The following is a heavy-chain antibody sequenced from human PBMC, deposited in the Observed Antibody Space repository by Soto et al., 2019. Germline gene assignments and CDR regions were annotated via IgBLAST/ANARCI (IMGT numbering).Heavy chain of an antibody. V-gene: IGHV1-69*02. D-gene: IGHD4-17*01. Sequence: QVQLVQSGAEVKKPGSSVKVSCKASGGTFSSYTISWVRQAPGQGLEWMGRIIPILGIANYAQKFQGRVTITTDKSTSTADMELSSLRSEDTAVSYCARAVLNYGDYHYFDYWGQGTLVTVSS. CDR2: IIPILGIA. CDR1: GGTFSSYT. J-gene: IGHJ4*02. CDR3: ARAVLNYGDYHYFDY.